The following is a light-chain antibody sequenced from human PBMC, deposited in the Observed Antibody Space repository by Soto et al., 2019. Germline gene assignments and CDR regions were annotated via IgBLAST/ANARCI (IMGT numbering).Light chain of an antibody. CDR3: QQFGVSPT. V-gene: IGKV3-20*01. Sequence: EVVMTQSPASLSASPGERLTLSCRASQNIRSSLAWCQQRPGQAPXXLIYGASSRATDIPDRFSGSGSGTEFNLTISKLEPEDFAVYYCQQFGVSPTFGGGTKVDIK. CDR1: QNIRSS. J-gene: IGKJ4*01. CDR2: GAS.